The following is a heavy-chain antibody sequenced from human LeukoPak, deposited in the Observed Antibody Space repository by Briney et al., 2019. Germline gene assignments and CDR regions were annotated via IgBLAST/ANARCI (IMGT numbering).Heavy chain of an antibody. CDR3: AGLGSIMQERIDL. D-gene: IGHD3-16*01. Sequence: ASVRVSCKASGYFFTGYHVHWVRQAPGQGLEWMGRINIDNGDTNSAQKFQGRITMARDPSISTAYMELTWLTSDDTAVYYCAGLGSIMQERIDLWDQGTPVTVSS. J-gene: IGHJ5*02. V-gene: IGHV1-2*02. CDR2: INIDNGDT. CDR1: GYFFTGYH.